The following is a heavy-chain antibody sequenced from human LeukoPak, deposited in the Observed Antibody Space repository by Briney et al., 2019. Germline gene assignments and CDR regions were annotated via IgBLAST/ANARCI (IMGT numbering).Heavy chain of an antibody. CDR2: INPSGGST. D-gene: IGHD4-23*01. CDR1: GYTFTSYY. CDR3: ATPDPSGAFYI. V-gene: IGHV1-46*01. Sequence: ASVKVSCKASGYTFTSYYMHWVRQAPGQGLEWMGIINPSGGSTSYAQKFQGRVTMTRDTSTSTVYMELSSLRSEDTAVYYCATPDPSGAFYIWGQGTMVTVSS. J-gene: IGHJ3*02.